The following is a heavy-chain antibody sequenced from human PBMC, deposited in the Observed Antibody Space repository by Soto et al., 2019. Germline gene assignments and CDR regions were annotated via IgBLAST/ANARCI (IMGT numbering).Heavy chain of an antibody. J-gene: IGHJ4*02. CDR1: GYTFTSYY. V-gene: IGHV1-46*01. Sequence: QVQLVQSGAEVKKPGASVKISCKASGYTFTSYYMHWVRQAPGQGLEWMGIINTSGGSTNYAQKNQGRVAMTKDTTTSTGYMELNSLRSEDTAVYYGAIPPYPECINAVCYPIDDWGQGTLVTVSS. D-gene: IGHD2-8*01. CDR3: AIPPYPECINAVCYPIDD. CDR2: INTSGGST.